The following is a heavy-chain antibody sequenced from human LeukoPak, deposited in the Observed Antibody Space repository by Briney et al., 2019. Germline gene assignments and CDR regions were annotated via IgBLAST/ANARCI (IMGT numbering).Heavy chain of an antibody. CDR2: INPNSGGT. J-gene: IGHJ6*03. D-gene: IGHD2-21*01. Sequence: GASVKVSCKASGYTFTGYYMHWVRQAPGQGLEWMGWINPNSGGTNYAQKFQGRVTMTRDTSISTAYMELSRLRSDDTAVYYCARDFVRSPDYYYYMDVWGKGTTVTVSS. CDR1: GYTFTGYY. CDR3: ARDFVRSPDYYYYMDV. V-gene: IGHV1-2*02.